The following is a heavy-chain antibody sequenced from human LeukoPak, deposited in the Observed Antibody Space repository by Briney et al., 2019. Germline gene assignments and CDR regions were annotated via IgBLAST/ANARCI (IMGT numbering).Heavy chain of an antibody. CDR3: AKEEYHLLSPDY. CDR2: ITADGAGA. V-gene: IGHV3-23*01. Sequence: GGSLRLSCTASGFTFSSYAMTWVRQAPGKGLEWVSGITADGAGAYYADSVKGRFTISRDNSMNTLFLEMDSLRAEDTAIYYCAKEEYHLLSPDYWGQGTLVTV. D-gene: IGHD6-6*01. J-gene: IGHJ4*02. CDR1: GFTFSSYA.